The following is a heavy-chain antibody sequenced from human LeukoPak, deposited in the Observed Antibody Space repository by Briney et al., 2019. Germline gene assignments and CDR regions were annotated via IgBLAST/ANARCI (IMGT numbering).Heavy chain of an antibody. CDR3: ARDHRGYEAFDI. V-gene: IGHV3-48*01. J-gene: IGHJ3*02. Sequence: GGSLRLSCAASGFTFSSYSMNWVRQAPGKGLEWVSYISSSSSTIYYGDSVKGRFTISRDNAKSSLYLQMNSLRAEDAAVYYCARDHRGYEAFDIWGQGTMVTVSS. CDR2: ISSSSSTI. CDR1: GFTFSSYS. D-gene: IGHD5-12*01.